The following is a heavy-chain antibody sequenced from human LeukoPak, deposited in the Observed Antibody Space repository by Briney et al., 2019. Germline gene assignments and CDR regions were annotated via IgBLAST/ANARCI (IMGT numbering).Heavy chain of an antibody. V-gene: IGHV3-53*01. CDR2: IYSAGST. Sequence: GGSLRLSCAASGFTVSSNYMSWVRQAPGKGLEWVSVIYSAGSTYYADSVKGRFTISRDISKNTLYLQMNSLRAEDTAVYYCARSNIATRRGDNWFDPWGQGTLVTVSS. CDR1: GFTVSSNY. D-gene: IGHD6-6*01. CDR3: ARSNIATRRGDNWFDP. J-gene: IGHJ5*02.